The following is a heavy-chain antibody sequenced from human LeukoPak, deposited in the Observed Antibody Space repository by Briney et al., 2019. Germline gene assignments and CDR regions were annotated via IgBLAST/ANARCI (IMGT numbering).Heavy chain of an antibody. Sequence: SETLSLTCAVYGGSFSGYYWSWIRQPPGKGLEWIGEINHSGSINYNPSLKSRVTISVDTSKNQFSLKLSSVTAADTAVYYCARNSGYSSSWGQGTLVTVSS. D-gene: IGHD6-13*01. CDR1: GGSFSGYY. V-gene: IGHV4-34*01. CDR2: INHSGSI. CDR3: ARNSGYSSS. J-gene: IGHJ4*02.